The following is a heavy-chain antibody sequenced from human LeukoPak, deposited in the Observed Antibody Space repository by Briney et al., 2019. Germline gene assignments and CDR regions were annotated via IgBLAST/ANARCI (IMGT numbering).Heavy chain of an antibody. Sequence: ASVADSCKASRYTFTSYGISWVRQAPGQGLDWMGWISAYNGNTNYAQKLQGRVTMTTDTSTSTAYMELRSLRSDDTAVYYCARVWYSSSWYNNYYYYYYMDVWGKGTTVTISS. CDR1: RYTFTSYG. CDR3: ARVWYSSSWYNNYYYYYYMDV. D-gene: IGHD6-13*01. V-gene: IGHV1-18*01. CDR2: ISAYNGNT. J-gene: IGHJ6*03.